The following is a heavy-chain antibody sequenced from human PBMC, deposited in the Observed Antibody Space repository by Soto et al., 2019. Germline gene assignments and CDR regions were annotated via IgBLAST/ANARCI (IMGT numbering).Heavy chain of an antibody. D-gene: IGHD5-12*01. CDR3: AIYDGNSIYFDY. Sequence: QVQLQESGPGLVKPSQTLSVTCTVSGGSISSGDYYWSWIRQPPWKGLQWIGYIYYSGSTYYNPSLKCRVTISVDTSNNQFSLKLSSVTAADTAVYYCAIYDGNSIYFDYWGQRTLVTVSS. V-gene: IGHV4-30-4*01. CDR1: GGSISSGDYY. CDR2: IYYSGST. J-gene: IGHJ4*02.